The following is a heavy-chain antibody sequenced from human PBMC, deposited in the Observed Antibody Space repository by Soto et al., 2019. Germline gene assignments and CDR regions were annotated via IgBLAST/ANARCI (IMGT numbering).Heavy chain of an antibody. D-gene: IGHD6-13*01. V-gene: IGHV1-3*01. CDR3: ARLAAAGIKQIDY. CDR1: GYTFTGYG. CDR2: INAGNGNT. Sequence: ASVKVSCKASGYTFTGYGIHWVRQAPGQRLEWTGWINAGNGNTNYAQKFQGRVTITADESTSTAYMELSSLRSEDTAVYYCARLAAAGIKQIDYWGQGTLVTVSS. J-gene: IGHJ4*02.